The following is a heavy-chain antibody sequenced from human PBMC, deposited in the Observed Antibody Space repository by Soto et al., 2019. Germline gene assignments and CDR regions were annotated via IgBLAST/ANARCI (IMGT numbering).Heavy chain of an antibody. CDR2: ISSISSVI. V-gene: IGHV3-48*02. CDR1: GFILSDCA. D-gene: IGHD3-16*01. CDR3: ARARSWGSKSDYYMDV. J-gene: IGHJ6*03. Sequence: EVQLVESGGGLVQPGGSLRLSCATSGFILSDCAMNWVRQAPGKGLEWVSYISSISSVIDYADSVKGRFTFSRDNARNSLYHKMNSLRDERPAVCYCARARSWGSKSDYYMDVWGKGTTVPVSS.